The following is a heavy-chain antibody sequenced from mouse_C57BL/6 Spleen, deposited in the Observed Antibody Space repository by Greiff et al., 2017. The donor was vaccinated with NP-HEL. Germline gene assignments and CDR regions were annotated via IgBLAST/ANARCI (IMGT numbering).Heavy chain of an antibody. CDR2: ISYDGSN. CDR3: ARGPIYYGYDGWYFDV. CDR1: GYSITSGYY. V-gene: IGHV3-6*01. J-gene: IGHJ1*03. D-gene: IGHD2-2*01. Sequence: EVQLQESGPGLVKPSQSLSLTCSVTGYSITSGYYWNWIRQFPGNKLEWMGYISYDGSNNYNPSLKNRISITRDTSKNQFFLKLNSVTTEDTATYYCARGPIYYGYDGWYFDVWGTGTTVTVSS.